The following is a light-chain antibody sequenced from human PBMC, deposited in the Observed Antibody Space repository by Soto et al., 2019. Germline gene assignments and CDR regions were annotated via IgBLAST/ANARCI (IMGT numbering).Light chain of an antibody. J-gene: IGLJ3*02. V-gene: IGLV2-14*01. Sequence: QSALTQPASVSGSPGQSITIFCSGTSSDIGAYKFVSWYRHHPGKAPQVMIYEVSNRPSGGSNRFSGSKSGNTASLTISGLLPEDEGDYFCSSYTSTSTPWVFGGGTKVTVL. CDR1: SSDIGAYKF. CDR3: SSYTSTSTPWV. CDR2: EVS.